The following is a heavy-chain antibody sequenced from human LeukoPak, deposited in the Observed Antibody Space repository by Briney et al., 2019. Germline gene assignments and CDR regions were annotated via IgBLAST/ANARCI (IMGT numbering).Heavy chain of an antibody. V-gene: IGHV6-1*01. CDR2: TYYRSKWYN. CDR1: GDSVSSNSAA. CDR3: ARESRGVQLWPTHNFDY. J-gene: IGHJ4*02. Sequence: SQALSLTCAISGDSVSSNSAAWNWIRQSPSRGLEWLGRTYYRSKWYNDYAVSVKSRITINPDTSKNQFSLQLNSVTPEDTAVYYCARESRGVQLWPTHNFDYWGQGTLVTVSS. D-gene: IGHD5-18*01.